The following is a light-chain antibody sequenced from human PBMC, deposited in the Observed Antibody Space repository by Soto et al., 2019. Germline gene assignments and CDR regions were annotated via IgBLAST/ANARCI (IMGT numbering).Light chain of an antibody. CDR2: SNI. CDR3: QSYDSSLGGSKGV. Sequence: QLVLTQPPSMSGAPGQRVTISCTGSSSDIGAGYDVHWYHQFPGTAPKLLIYSNINRPSGVPDRFSGSKSGTSASLAITGLQAEDEADYYCQSYDSSLGGSKGVFGGGTKLTVL. J-gene: IGLJ3*02. CDR1: SSDIGAGYD. V-gene: IGLV1-40*01.